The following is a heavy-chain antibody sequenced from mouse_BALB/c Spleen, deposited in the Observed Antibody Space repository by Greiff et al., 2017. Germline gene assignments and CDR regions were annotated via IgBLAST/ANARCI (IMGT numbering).Heavy chain of an antibody. J-gene: IGHJ4*01. V-gene: IGHV5-9-4*01. Sequence: DVMLVESGGGLVKPGGSLKLSCAASGFTFSSYAMSWVRQSPEKRLEWVAEISSGGSYTYYPDTVTGRFTISRANAKNTLYLEMSSLRSEDTAMYYCARSYGYDGAMDYWGQGTSVTVSS. CDR1: GFTFSSYA. D-gene: IGHD2-2*01. CDR3: ARSYGYDGAMDY. CDR2: ISSGGSYT.